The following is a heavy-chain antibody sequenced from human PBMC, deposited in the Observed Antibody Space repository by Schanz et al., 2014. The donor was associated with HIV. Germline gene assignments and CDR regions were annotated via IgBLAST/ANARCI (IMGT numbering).Heavy chain of an antibody. J-gene: IGHJ4*02. CDR3: AKVAIHSSGWLPFDY. Sequence: ELQLVESGGGLVQPGGSLKLSCAASGFTFSASAIHWVRQAPGKGLEWVSIIYSAGTTYYTDSVKGRFTISRDNSKNTLYLQMNSLGAEDTAVYYCAKVAIHSSGWLPFDYWGQGTLVTVSS. D-gene: IGHD6-19*01. CDR2: IYSAGTT. V-gene: IGHV3-66*01. CDR1: GFTFSASA.